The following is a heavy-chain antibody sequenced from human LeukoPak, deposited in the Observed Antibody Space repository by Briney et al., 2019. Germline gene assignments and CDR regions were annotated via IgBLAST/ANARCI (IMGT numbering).Heavy chain of an antibody. D-gene: IGHD3-22*01. V-gene: IGHV1-69*05. Sequence: SVKVSCKASGGTFSSYAISWVRQAPGQGLEWMGGIIPIFGTANYAQKFQGRVTITTDESTSTAYMELSSLRSEDTAVYYCARGYYYDSSCYFAYWGQGTLVTVSS. J-gene: IGHJ4*02. CDR3: ARGYYYDSSCYFAY. CDR1: GGTFSSYA. CDR2: IIPIFGTA.